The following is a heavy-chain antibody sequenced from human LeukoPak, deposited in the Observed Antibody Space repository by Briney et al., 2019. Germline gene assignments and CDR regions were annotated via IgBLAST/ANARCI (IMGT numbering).Heavy chain of an antibody. CDR1: GGSISSHY. J-gene: IGHJ5*02. V-gene: IGHV4-59*11. D-gene: IGHD3-3*01. CDR2: IYYSGST. Sequence: PSETLSLTCTVSGGSISSHYWSWIRQPPGKGLEWIGYIYYSGSTNYNPSLKSRVTISVDTSKNQFSLKLSSVTAADTAVYYCARGLAYYDFWSGYSFDPRGQGTLVTVSS. CDR3: ARGLAYYDFWSGYSFDP.